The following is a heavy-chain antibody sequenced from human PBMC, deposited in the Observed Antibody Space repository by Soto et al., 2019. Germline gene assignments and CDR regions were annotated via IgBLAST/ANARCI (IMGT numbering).Heavy chain of an antibody. CDR3: ARDRHCSGGSCYFGGMDV. D-gene: IGHD2-15*01. V-gene: IGHV1-69*13. CDR1: GGTFSSYA. CDR2: IIPIFGTA. Sequence: SVKVSCKASGGTFSSYAISWVRQAPGQGLEWMGGIIPIFGTANYAQKFQGRVTITADESTSTAYMELSSLRSEDTAVYYCARDRHCSGGSCYFGGMDVWGQGTTVTVSS. J-gene: IGHJ6*02.